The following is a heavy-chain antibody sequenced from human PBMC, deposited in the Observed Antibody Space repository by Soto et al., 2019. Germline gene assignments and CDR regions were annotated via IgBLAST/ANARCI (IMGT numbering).Heavy chain of an antibody. CDR2: IHTTENT. Sequence: QVHLQESGPGLVKPSETLSLTCTVSGGSISSYYWSWLRQPAGKGLEWIGRIHTTENTNYNPSLKSRVTMSVDTSNNQFSLRLSSLTAADTAVYYCARVLSSAAGLYFDYWGQGTLVTVSS. CDR3: ARVLSSAAGLYFDY. D-gene: IGHD6-13*01. CDR1: GGSISSYY. J-gene: IGHJ4*02. V-gene: IGHV4-4*07.